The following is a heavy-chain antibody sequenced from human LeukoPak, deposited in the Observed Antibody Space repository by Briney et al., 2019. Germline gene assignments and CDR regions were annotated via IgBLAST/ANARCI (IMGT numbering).Heavy chain of an antibody. J-gene: IGHJ6*03. CDR2: ISAYNGNT. CDR3: ARVPPDIVATIYYSYYYMDV. CDR1: GYTFTSYG. D-gene: IGHD5-12*01. V-gene: IGHV1-18*01. Sequence: ASVKVSCKASGYTFTSYGISWVRQAPGQGLEWMGWISAYNGNTNYAQKLQGRVTMTTDTSTSTAYMELRSLRSDDTAVYYCARVPPDIVATIYYSYYYMDVWGKGTAVTVSS.